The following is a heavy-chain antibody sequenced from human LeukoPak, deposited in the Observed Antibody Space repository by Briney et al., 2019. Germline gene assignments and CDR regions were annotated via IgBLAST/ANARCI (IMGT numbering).Heavy chain of an antibody. CDR3: ARGRIRYDDYSSGWFVFFEF. CDR2: INPNSGGT. D-gene: IGHD6-19*01. J-gene: IGHJ4*02. Sequence: GASVKVSCKASGYTFTGYYIHWVRQAPGQGLEWMGWINPNSGGTNYAQKFQGRVTMTRDTSMSTAYMELRSLRSEDTALYYCARGRIRYDDYSSGWFVFFEFWGQGSLVTVSS. V-gene: IGHV1-2*02. CDR1: GYTFTGYY.